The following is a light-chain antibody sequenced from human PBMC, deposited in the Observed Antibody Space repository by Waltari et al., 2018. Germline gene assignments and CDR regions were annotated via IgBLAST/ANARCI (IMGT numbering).Light chain of an antibody. Sequence: QAALHPPPSVSRDLGRTATRPCPGNHNNVRNPGAAWLQQRRGHPPKLLTLRSNNRPSGNSERFSASRSGNTASLTITGLQPDDEADYYCSAWDSDLVAVVFGGGTKLTVL. J-gene: IGLJ3*02. CDR3: SAWDSDLVAVV. CDR2: RSN. CDR1: HNNVRNPG. V-gene: IGLV10-54*04.